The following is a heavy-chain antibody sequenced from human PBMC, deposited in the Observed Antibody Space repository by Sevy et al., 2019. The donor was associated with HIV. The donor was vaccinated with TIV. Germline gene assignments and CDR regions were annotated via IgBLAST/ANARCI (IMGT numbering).Heavy chain of an antibody. D-gene: IGHD6-19*01. J-gene: IGHJ2*01. V-gene: IGHV3-74*01. CDR1: GFTFSSDW. CDR2: INSDGRST. CDR3: ARDSSGWYSVFGYFDL. Sequence: GGSLRLSCAAPGFTFSSDWMHWVRQAPGKGLVWVSRINSDGRSTSNGVSVKGRLTIYRDNAKNTRYLQMNSLRAEDTAVYYCARDSSGWYSVFGYFDLWGRGTLVTVSS.